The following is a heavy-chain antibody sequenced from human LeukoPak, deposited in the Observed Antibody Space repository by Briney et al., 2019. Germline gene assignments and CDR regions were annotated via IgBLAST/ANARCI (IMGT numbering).Heavy chain of an antibody. D-gene: IGHD5-18*01. CDR1: GFTFSSYS. CDR3: ARGRGYSYGYVGSFDY. CDR2: ISSSSSTI. V-gene: IGHV3-48*01. J-gene: IGHJ4*02. Sequence: GGSLRLSCAASGFTFSSYSMNWVRQAPGKGLEWVSYISSSSSTIYYADSVKGRFTISRDNAKNSLYLQMNSLRAEDTAVYYCARGRGYSYGYVGSFDYWGQGTLVTGSS.